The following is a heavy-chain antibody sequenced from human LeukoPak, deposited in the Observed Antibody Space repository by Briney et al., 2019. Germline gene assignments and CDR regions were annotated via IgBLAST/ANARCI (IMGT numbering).Heavy chain of an antibody. CDR3: ARERGLYCGGDCYSGSYFGY. J-gene: IGHJ4*02. Sequence: GGSLRLSCAASGFTFSSYGMHWVRQAPGKGLEWVAVIWYDGSNKYYAGSVKGRFTISRDNSKNTLYLQMNSLRAEDTAVYYCARERGLYCGGDCYSGSYFGYWGQGTLVTVSS. CDR1: GFTFSSYG. CDR2: IWYDGSNK. D-gene: IGHD2-21*02. V-gene: IGHV3-33*01.